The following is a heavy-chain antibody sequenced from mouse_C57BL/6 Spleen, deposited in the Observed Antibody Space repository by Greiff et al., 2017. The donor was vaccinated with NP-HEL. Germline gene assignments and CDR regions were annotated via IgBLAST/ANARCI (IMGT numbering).Heavy chain of an antibody. CDR2: LYPGSGNT. J-gene: IGHJ2*01. CDR3: EGVTTVVSYFDD. CDR1: GYTFTDYY. Sequence: QVQLQESGAELVRPGASVKLSCKASGYTFTDYYINWVKQRPGPGLAWIARLYPGSGNTYYNEKFKGKATLTAEKSSSTAYMQLSSLTSEDSAVYFCEGVTTVVSYFDDWGQGTTRTVSS. D-gene: IGHD1-1*01. V-gene: IGHV1-76*01.